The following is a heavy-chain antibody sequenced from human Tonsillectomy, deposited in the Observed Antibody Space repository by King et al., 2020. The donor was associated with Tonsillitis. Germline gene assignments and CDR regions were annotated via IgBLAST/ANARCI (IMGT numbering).Heavy chain of an antibody. D-gene: IGHD2-2*01. CDR1: GFTFDDYA. Sequence: QLVQSGGGLVQPGRSLRLSCAASGFTFDDYAMHWVRQAPGKGLEWVSGLSWNSGSIGYADSVKGRFTISRDNAKNSLYLQMNSLRVDDTALYYCAKADCSTTRCYVHYSGQGTLVTVSS. J-gene: IGHJ4*02. CDR2: LSWNSGSI. CDR3: AKADCSTTRCYVHY. V-gene: IGHV3-9*01.